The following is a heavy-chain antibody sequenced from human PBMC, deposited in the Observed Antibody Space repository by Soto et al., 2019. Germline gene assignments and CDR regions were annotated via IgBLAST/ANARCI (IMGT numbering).Heavy chain of an antibody. V-gene: IGHV1-2*02. CDR3: AGLGRIAAAGTFDY. CDR2: INPNSGGT. CDR1: AYTFTGYY. J-gene: IGHJ4*02. D-gene: IGHD6-13*01. Sequence: ASVKVSCKASAYTFTGYYMHWVRQAPGQGPEWMGWINPNSGGTNYAQKFQGRVTMTRDTSISTAYMELSRLRSDDTAVYYCAGLGRIAAAGTFDYWGQGTLVTVSS.